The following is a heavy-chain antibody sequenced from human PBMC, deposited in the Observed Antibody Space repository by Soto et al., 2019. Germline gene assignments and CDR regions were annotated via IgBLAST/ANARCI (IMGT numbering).Heavy chain of an antibody. J-gene: IGHJ6*02. Sequence: WETLSLTCAVSGGSISSSNWWSWVRQPPGKGLEWIGEIYHSGSTNYNPSLKSRVTISVDKSKNQFSLKLSSVTAADTAVYYCARDMAVAGHYYYGMDVWGQGTTVTVSS. D-gene: IGHD6-19*01. CDR1: GGSISSSNW. CDR2: IYHSGST. CDR3: ARDMAVAGHYYYGMDV. V-gene: IGHV4-4*02.